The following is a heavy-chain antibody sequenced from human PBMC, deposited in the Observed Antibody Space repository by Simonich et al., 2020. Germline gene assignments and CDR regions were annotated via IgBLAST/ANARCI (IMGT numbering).Heavy chain of an antibody. CDR1: GYTFTGYY. D-gene: IGHD6-6*01. CDR3: ARDSLSIAARPKNYMDV. CDR2: TKPNKGDQ. J-gene: IGHJ6*03. V-gene: IGHV1-2*02. Sequence: QVQLVQSGAEVKKPGSSVKVSCKASGYTFTGYYMQWVRQAPGQGLGWKGWTKPNKGDQNYAQKFKGRVTMTRDTAISTAYMELSTLRSDDTAVYYCARDSLSIAARPKNYMDVWGKGTTVTVSS.